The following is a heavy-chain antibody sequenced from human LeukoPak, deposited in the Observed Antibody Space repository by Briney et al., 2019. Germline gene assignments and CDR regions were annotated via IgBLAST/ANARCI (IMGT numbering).Heavy chain of an antibody. V-gene: IGHV4-59*08. D-gene: IGHD3-10*01. CDR2: IYYSGST. Sequence: SETLSLTCTVSGGSISSYYWSWIRQPPEKGLEWIGYIYYSGSTNYNPSLKSRVTISVDTSKNQFSLRLSSVTAADTAVYYCARGRRWFGELYLYFDYWGQGTLVTVSS. J-gene: IGHJ4*02. CDR1: GGSISSYY. CDR3: ARGRRWFGELYLYFDY.